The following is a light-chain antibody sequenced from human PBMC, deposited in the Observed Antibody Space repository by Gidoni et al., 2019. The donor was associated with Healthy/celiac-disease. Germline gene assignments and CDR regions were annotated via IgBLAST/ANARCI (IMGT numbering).Light chain of an antibody. V-gene: IGKV3-20*01. CDR3: QQYGSSPWG. J-gene: IGKJ1*01. CDR2: CAS. CDR1: QSVSSSY. Sequence: EIVLTQSPGTLSLSPGERATLSCRASQSVSSSYLAWYQQKPGQAPRLLIYCASSRATGIPDRFSGSGSGTDFTLTISRLEPEDFAVYYCQQYGSSPWGFGQGTKVEIK.